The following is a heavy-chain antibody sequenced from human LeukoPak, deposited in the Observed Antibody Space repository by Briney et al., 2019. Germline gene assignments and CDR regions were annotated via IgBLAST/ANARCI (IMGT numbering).Heavy chain of an antibody. V-gene: IGHV3-48*01. CDR3: ARDTYYDILTGYYDY. J-gene: IGHJ4*02. D-gene: IGHD3-9*01. CDR2: ISSSSSTI. Sequence: PGGSLRLSCEASGFTFTSYSMNWVRQAPEKGLEWVSYISSSSSTIYYADSVKGRFTISRDNAKNSLYLQMNSLRAEDTAVYYCARDTYYDILTGYYDYWGQGTLVTVSS. CDR1: GFTFTSYS.